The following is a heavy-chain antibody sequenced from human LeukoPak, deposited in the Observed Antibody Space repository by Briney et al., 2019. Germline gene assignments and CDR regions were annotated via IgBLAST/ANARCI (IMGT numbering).Heavy chain of an antibody. Sequence: GGSLRLSCAASGFTFNDYGMSWVRQGPGKGLEWVSEINWNGGTTGYADSVRGRFTISRDNAKNSLYLQMNSLRAEDTALYYCARDKHYYDSSNYVWGQGTLVTVSS. J-gene: IGHJ4*02. V-gene: IGHV3-20*04. CDR1: GFTFNDYG. CDR3: ARDKHYYDSSNYV. CDR2: INWNGGTT. D-gene: IGHD3-22*01.